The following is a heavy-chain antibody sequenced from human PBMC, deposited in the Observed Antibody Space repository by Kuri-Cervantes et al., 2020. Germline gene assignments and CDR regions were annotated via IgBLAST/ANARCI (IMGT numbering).Heavy chain of an antibody. J-gene: IGHJ4*02. Sequence: ESLKISCTVSGGSISSSSYYWGWIRQPPGKGLEWIGSIYYSGSTYYNPSLKSRVTMSVDTSKNQFSLKLSSVTAADTAVYYCASNPAAAGTHLDHWGQGTLVTVSS. D-gene: IGHD6-13*01. V-gene: IGHV4-39*07. CDR2: IYYSGST. CDR3: ASNPAAAGTHLDH. CDR1: GGSISSSSYY.